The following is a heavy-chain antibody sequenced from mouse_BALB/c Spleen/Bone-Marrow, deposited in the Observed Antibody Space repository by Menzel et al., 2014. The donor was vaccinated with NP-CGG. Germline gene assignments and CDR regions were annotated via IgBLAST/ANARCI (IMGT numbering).Heavy chain of an antibody. V-gene: IGHV14-3*02. J-gene: IGHJ4*01. CDR1: GFNIKDTY. CDR2: IDPANGNT. Sequence: EVQLQQSGAELVKPGASVKLSCTASGFNIKDTYMHWVKQRPEQGLEWIGRIDPANGNTKYDPKFQGKATITADTSSNIAYLQLSSLTSEDTAVYYCARYYYGSSYAMDYWGQGTSVTVSS. D-gene: IGHD1-1*01. CDR3: ARYYYGSSYAMDY.